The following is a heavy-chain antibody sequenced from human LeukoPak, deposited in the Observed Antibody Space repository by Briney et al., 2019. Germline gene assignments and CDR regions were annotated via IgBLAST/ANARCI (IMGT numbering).Heavy chain of an antibody. CDR1: GYSISSGYY. V-gene: IGHV4-38-2*01. Sequence: PSETLSLTCAVSGYSISSGYYWGWIRQPPGKGLEWIGSIYHSGSTYYNPSFKSRVTISVDTSKNQFSLKLSSVTAADTAVYYCARLDPLLGSSGWSNTRGPFDYWGQGTLVTVSS. J-gene: IGHJ4*02. CDR2: IYHSGST. CDR3: ARLDPLLGSSGWSNTRGPFDY. D-gene: IGHD6-19*01.